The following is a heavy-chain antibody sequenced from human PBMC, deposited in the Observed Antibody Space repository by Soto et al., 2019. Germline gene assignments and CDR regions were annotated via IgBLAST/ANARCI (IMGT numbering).Heavy chain of an antibody. D-gene: IGHD2-21*01. CDR1: VFTFYDYA. V-gene: IGHV3-9*01. CDR3: AKDRFAAWIPINGAFDI. Sequence: SLRLSCSSTVFTFYDYAMHWVRQAPGKGLEWVSGISWNSGSIGYADSVKGRFTISRDNAKNSLYLQMNSLRAEDTALYYYAKDRFAAWIPINGAFDIWGQGTMVTV. J-gene: IGHJ3*02. CDR2: ISWNSGSI.